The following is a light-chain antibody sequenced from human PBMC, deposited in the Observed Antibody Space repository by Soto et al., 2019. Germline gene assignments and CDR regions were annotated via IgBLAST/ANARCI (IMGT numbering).Light chain of an antibody. V-gene: IGLV2-14*03. CDR1: SSDVGAYNY. J-gene: IGLJ1*01. Sequence: QSALTQPASVSGSPGQSITVSCTGSSSDVGAYNYVSWYQQHPGKAPKLIIYDVTNRPSAISSRFSGAKSGNTASLTISGLQAEDEADYYCSSYLSSRTYVFGTGTKLTVL. CDR3: SSYLSSRTYV. CDR2: DVT.